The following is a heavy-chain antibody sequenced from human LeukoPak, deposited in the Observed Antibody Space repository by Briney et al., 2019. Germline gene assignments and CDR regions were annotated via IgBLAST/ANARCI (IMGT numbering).Heavy chain of an antibody. D-gene: IGHD3-22*01. V-gene: IGHV1-18*01. J-gene: IGHJ4*02. CDR1: GYTFTSYG. Sequence: SVTVSCKASGYTFTSYGISWVRQAPGQGLEGMGLISAYNGNTNDAQKLQGRVTMTTDTSTSTAYMELRSLRSDDTAVYYCAREGHYYDSSGYYRRYYFDYWGQGTLVTVSS. CDR2: ISAYNGNT. CDR3: AREGHYYDSSGYYRRYYFDY.